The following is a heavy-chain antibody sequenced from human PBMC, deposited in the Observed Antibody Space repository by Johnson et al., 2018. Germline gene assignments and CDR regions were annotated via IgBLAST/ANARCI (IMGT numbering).Heavy chain of an antibody. J-gene: IGHJ3*02. CDR2: ISYEGSNK. CDR3: SIDDDSCALDI. CDR1: GFSFSSYG. D-gene: IGHD2-15*01. Sequence: QVQLVESGGGVVQPGRSLRLPCAASGFSFSSYGMHWVRQAPGKGLEWVAVISYEGSNKYYADSVKGRFTISRDNSKNTLYLQMNSLRAEYTAVYYCSIDDDSCALDIWGQGTMVTVSS. V-gene: IGHV3-30*03.